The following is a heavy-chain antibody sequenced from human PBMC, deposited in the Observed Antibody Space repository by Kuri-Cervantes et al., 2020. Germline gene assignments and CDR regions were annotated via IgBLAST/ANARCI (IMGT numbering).Heavy chain of an antibody. CDR2: ISYDGSNK. V-gene: IGHV3-30-3*02. CDR3: AKHHGYSSGYYHVGGFDY. D-gene: IGHD6-19*01. CDR1: GFTFSSYA. Sequence: GGSLRLSCAAPGFTFSSYAMHWVRQAPGKGLEWVAVISYDGSNKYYADSVKGRFTISRDNSKNTLYLQMNSLGAEDTAVYYCAKHHGYSSGYYHVGGFDYWGQGTLVTVSS. J-gene: IGHJ4*02.